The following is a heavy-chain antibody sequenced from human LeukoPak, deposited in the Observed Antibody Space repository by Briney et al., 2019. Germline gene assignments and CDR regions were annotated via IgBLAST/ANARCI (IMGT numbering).Heavy chain of an antibody. Sequence: GESLKISCQGSGYNFANFWVGWVRQMPGKGLEWMGIVNPADSDTRYSPSIQGQVTFSVDKSLSTAYLQWTSLKASDTAIYYCTKNTDTGIFDYWGQGTLVTVSS. V-gene: IGHV5-51*01. CDR2: VNPADSDT. CDR3: TKNTDTGIFDY. CDR1: GYNFANFW. D-gene: IGHD1-14*01. J-gene: IGHJ4*02.